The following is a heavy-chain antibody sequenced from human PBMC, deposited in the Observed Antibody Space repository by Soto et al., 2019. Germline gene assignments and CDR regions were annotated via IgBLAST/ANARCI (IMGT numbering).Heavy chain of an antibody. CDR3: AKVDTALVTYSGFQPFYYGMDV. V-gene: IGHV3-23*01. CDR1: GFTFSSYA. Sequence: GGSLRLSCAASGFTFSSYAMSWVRQAPGKGLEWVSAISGSGGSTYYADSVKGRFTISRDNSKNTLYLQMNSLRAEDTAVYYCAKVDTALVTYSGFQPFYYGMDVWGQGTTVTVS. J-gene: IGHJ6*02. D-gene: IGHD5-18*01. CDR2: ISGSGGST.